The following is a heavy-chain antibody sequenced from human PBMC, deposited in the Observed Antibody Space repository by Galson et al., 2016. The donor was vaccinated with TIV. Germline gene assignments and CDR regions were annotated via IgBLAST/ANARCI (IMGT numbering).Heavy chain of an antibody. CDR1: GGSISSGAYH. Sequence: TLSLTCNVSGGSISSGAYHWSWIRQHPGKALEWIGNIYDSGTTYYNPSLQSRVTISVDTSQNQFSLKLSSVTAADKAVYYCARWAETGSYYDYFQHWGQGTLVTVSS. CDR2: IYDSGTT. J-gene: IGHJ1*01. V-gene: IGHV4-31*03. D-gene: IGHD1-26*01. CDR3: ARWAETGSYYDYFQH.